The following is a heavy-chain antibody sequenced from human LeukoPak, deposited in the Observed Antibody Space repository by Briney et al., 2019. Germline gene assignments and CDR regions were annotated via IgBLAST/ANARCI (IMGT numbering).Heavy chain of an antibody. Sequence: GTSVKVSCKASGFTFSNSAIQWVRQARGQHLEWIGWIGVAGGNTNYAQTLQGRITITRDMSTSTAYMELTSLRSDDTAVYYCAAEIYGGNTDCCAFDFWGPGTPVTVSS. CDR3: AAEIYGGNTDCCAFDF. CDR2: IGVAGGNT. J-gene: IGHJ3*01. D-gene: IGHD4-23*01. CDR1: GFTFSNSA. V-gene: IGHV1-58*02.